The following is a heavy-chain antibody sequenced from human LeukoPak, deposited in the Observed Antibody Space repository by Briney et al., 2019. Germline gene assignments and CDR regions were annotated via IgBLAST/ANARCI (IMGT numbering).Heavy chain of an antibody. CDR2: INRDGTKT. Sequence: RGSLRLSCAASGFTFTSFWMTWVRQSPGKGLEWVANINRDGTKTTYVDSVKGRFTISRDNAKHSLFLHMSSLRAEDKAVYYCATAPAAADSSWGQGTLVAVSS. J-gene: IGHJ5*02. CDR3: ATAPAAADSS. CDR1: GFTFTSFW. D-gene: IGHD6-13*01. V-gene: IGHV3-7*01.